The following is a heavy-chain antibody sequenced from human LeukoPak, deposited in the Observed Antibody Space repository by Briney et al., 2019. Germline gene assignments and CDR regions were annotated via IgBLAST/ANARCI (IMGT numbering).Heavy chain of an antibody. V-gene: IGHV4-59*01. CDR2: IYYTGST. Sequence: PSETLSLTCSVSGGSISSYYWSWIRHPPGKGLEWIGYIYYTGSTNYNPSLKSRVTISVDTSKNQFSLKLNSVTAADTAVYYCARELCSTTTCYFDYWGQGTLVTVSS. D-gene: IGHD2-2*01. CDR3: ARELCSTTTCYFDY. J-gene: IGHJ4*02. CDR1: GGSISSYY.